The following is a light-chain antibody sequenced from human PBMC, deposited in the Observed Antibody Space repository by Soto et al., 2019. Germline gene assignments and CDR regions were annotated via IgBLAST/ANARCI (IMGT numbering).Light chain of an antibody. CDR2: DAS. Sequence: EIVMTQSPVTLSVPPGERATLSCRANQSVGRNVAWYQQYPGQAPRLLMYDASNSATGNPARFSGSGSGTEFTLIISSLRSDDFAVYYCQQFKKWPPVFGPGTTVDIK. CDR3: QQFKKWPPV. V-gene: IGKV3-15*01. CDR1: QSVGRN. J-gene: IGKJ3*01.